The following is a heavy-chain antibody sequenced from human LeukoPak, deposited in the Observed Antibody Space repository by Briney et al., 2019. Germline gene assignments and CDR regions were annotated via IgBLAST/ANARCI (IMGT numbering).Heavy chain of an antibody. Sequence: SETLSLTCTVSGVSISSSSYYWGWIRQPPGKGLEWIGSIYYSGSTYYNPSLKSRVTISVDTSKNQSSLKLSSVTAADTAVYYCATRVFKGSSGQFDPWGQGTLVTVSS. CDR2: IYYSGST. CDR3: ATRVFKGSSGQFDP. J-gene: IGHJ5*02. CDR1: GVSISSSSYY. V-gene: IGHV4-39*01. D-gene: IGHD6-6*01.